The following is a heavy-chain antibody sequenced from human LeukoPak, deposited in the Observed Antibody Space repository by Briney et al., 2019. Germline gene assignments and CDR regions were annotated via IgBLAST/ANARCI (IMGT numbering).Heavy chain of an antibody. CDR3: ARMTGYCISTSCYGKNWFDP. J-gene: IGHJ5*02. Sequence: GASVKVSCKTSGITFSSYAINWMRQAPGQGLEWMGGIIPIFGTANYGQKFQGRVTITADESTSTVNMEMSSLRSEDSAVYYCARMTGYCISTSCYGKNWFDPWGQGTLVTVSS. D-gene: IGHD2-2*01. V-gene: IGHV1-69*13. CDR2: IIPIFGTA. CDR1: GITFSSYA.